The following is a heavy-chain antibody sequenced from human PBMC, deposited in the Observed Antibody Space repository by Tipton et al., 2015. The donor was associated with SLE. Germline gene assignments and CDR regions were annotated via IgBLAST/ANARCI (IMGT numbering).Heavy chain of an antibody. J-gene: IGHJ4*02. D-gene: IGHD4-17*01. CDR3: ARNRSPYYGAFGY. V-gene: IGHV3-11*04. CDR1: GFTFSDYY. Sequence: SLRLTCAASGFTFSDYYMSWIRQAPGKGLEWVSYISSSGSTIYYADSVKGRFTISRDNAKNSLYLQMNSLRAEDTAVYYCARNRSPYYGAFGYWGQGTLVTVSS. CDR2: ISSSGSTI.